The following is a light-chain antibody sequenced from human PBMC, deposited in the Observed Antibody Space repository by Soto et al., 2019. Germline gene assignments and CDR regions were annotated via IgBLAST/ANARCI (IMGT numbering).Light chain of an antibody. CDR2: AAS. V-gene: IGKV3-20*01. CDR1: QSVSSNY. Sequence: EILLTQSPCTLSLSQGERATLSCRASQSVSSNYFAWYQQKPGQAPRLLIYAASSRATGIPDRFSGGGSGTDFTLTISSLQPEDFATYYCQQSYDTPPTVGQGTKVDI. CDR3: QQSYDTPPT. J-gene: IGKJ1*01.